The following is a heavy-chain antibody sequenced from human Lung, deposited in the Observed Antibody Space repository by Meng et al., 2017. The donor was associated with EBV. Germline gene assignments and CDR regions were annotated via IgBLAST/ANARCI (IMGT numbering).Heavy chain of an antibody. CDR3: ARGGMTTVTTYYFDY. CDR1: GWSFSGYY. Sequence: GQLRAWGAGRLKASETLSLTCAGYGWSFSGYYWSWIRQPPGKGLEWIGEINHSGSTNYNPSLKSRVTISVDTSKNQFSLKLSSVTAADTAVYYCARGGMTTVTTYYFDYWGQGTLVTVSS. CDR2: INHSGST. J-gene: IGHJ4*02. V-gene: IGHV4-34*01. D-gene: IGHD4-17*01.